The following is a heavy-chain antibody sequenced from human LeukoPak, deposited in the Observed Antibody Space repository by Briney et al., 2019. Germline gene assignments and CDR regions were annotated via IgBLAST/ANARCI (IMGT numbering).Heavy chain of an antibody. CDR3: AKGPRTVSGGPLDP. CDR1: GFXFTNYG. V-gene: IGHV3-30*18. CDR2: VSFDGSDG. J-gene: IGHJ5*02. Sequence: PGGSLRLSCAASGFXFTNYGIHWVRQPPPGRGLEWVAVVSFDGSDGYYADPVRGRFTISRDNSKNTLYLQMNSLRPEDTAVYYCAKGPRTVSGGPLDPWGQGTLVTVSS. D-gene: IGHD1-1*01.